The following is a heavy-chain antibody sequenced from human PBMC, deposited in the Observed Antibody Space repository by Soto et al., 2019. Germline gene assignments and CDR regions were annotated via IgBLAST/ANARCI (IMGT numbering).Heavy chain of an antibody. CDR3: ATKGGAYYDSGGFDY. J-gene: IGHJ4*02. CDR2: IYSGGST. D-gene: IGHD3-22*01. Sequence: EVQLVESGGGLIQPGGSLRLSCAASGFTVSSNYMSWVRQAPGKGLEWVSVIYSGGSTYYADSVKGRFTISRDNSKNTLYLQMNSLRGEDTAVYYCATKGGAYYDSGGFDYWGQGTLVTVSS. V-gene: IGHV3-53*01. CDR1: GFTVSSNY.